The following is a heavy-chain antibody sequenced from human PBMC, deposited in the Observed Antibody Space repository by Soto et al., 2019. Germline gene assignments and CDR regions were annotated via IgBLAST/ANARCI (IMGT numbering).Heavy chain of an antibody. CDR3: ARGYGDSHDY. CDR1: GGTFSSYT. J-gene: IGHJ4*02. Sequence: QVQLVQSGAEVKKPGSSVKVSCKASGGTFSSYTISRVRQAPGQGLEWMGRIIPMFGIANYAQKFQGRVTITADKSTSTAYMELSSLRSEDTAVYYCARGYGDSHDYWGQGTLVTVSS. V-gene: IGHV1-69*02. D-gene: IGHD4-17*01. CDR2: IIPMFGIA.